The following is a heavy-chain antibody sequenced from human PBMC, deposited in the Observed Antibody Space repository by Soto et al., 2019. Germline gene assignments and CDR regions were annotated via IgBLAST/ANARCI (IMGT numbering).Heavy chain of an antibody. CDR3: AGIASLGTVVH. V-gene: IGHV4-30-2*01. Sequence: PSETLSLTCAVSGGSISSGGYSWSWIRQPPGKGLEWVGYINNSGNTNYNPFLKSRVTISVDTPKNQFSLRLTSVTAADTAVYFCAGIASLGTVVHWGQGTLVTVSS. CDR2: INNSGNT. J-gene: IGHJ5*02. D-gene: IGHD2-8*02. CDR1: GGSISSGGYS.